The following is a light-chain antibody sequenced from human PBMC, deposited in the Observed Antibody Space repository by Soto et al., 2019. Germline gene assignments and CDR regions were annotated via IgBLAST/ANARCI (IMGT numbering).Light chain of an antibody. J-gene: IGKJ3*01. Sequence: DIQMTQSPSTLSASVGDRVTITCRASQSISSWLAWYQQKPGKAPKLLIYDASSLESVVPSSFSGSGSGTEFTLTISSLQHDDFAAYYCQHIAFGPGTKVDIK. CDR1: QSISSW. CDR2: DAS. CDR3: QHIA. V-gene: IGKV1-5*01.